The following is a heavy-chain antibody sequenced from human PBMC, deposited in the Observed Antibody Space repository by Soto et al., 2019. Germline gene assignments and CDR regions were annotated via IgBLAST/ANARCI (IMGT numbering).Heavy chain of an antibody. CDR1: GFTISTYA. CDR3: FTTFHSFGTDV. CDR2: ISNNGGRI. J-gene: IGHJ6*02. V-gene: IGHV3-64D*06. Sequence: GGSIRHSCSAAGFTISTYAMQWVRQAPGKGLEYVSAISNNGGRIYYAASVKGRFTISRDNSKNTLYPQMSSLRAEDTAVYYCFTTFHSFGTDVWGQGTTVTV.